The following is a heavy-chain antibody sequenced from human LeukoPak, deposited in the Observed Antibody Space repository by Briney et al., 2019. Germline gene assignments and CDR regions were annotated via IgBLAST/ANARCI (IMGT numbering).Heavy chain of an antibody. D-gene: IGHD3-10*01. Sequence: TLSLTCTVSGGSISSGGYYWSWIRQPPGKGLEWIGYIYHSGSTYYNPSLKSRVTISVDTSKNQFSLKLSSVTAADTAVYYCARVDGPITMVRGVIITYYFDYWGQGTLVTVSS. CDR1: GGSISSGGYY. CDR3: ARVDGPITMVRGVIITYYFDY. CDR2: IYHSGST. V-gene: IGHV4-30-2*05. J-gene: IGHJ4*02.